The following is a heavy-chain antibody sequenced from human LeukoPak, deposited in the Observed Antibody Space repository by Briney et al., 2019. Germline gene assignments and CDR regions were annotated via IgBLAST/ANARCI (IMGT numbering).Heavy chain of an antibody. CDR2: ISAYNGNT. CDR1: GGTFSSYA. D-gene: IGHD3-22*01. Sequence: ASVKVSCKASGGTFSSYAISWVRQAPGQGLEWMGWISAYNGNTNYAQKLQGKVSMTTDTSTSTAYMELRSRRSDDTAVYYCARPYPNSSGYYYWGQGTLVTVSS. CDR3: ARPYPNSSGYYY. J-gene: IGHJ4*02. V-gene: IGHV1-18*01.